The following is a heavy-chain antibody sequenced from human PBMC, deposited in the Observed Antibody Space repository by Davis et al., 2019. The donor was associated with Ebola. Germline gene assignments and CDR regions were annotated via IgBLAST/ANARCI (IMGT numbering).Heavy chain of an antibody. CDR2: IKEDGSAK. CDR3: ARDVGGALDY. Sequence: GESLKISCVASGFSLSNYWMAWVRQAPGKGLGWVANIKEDGSAKNYVDSVRGRFTISRDNADNSFYLQMNSLRVEDASLYYCARDVGGALDYWGQGTLVTVSS. CDR1: GFSLSNYW. V-gene: IGHV3-7*01. D-gene: IGHD1-26*01. J-gene: IGHJ4*02.